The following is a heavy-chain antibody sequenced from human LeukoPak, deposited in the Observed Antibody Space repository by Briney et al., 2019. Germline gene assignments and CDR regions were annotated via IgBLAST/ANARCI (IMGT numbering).Heavy chain of an antibody. J-gene: IGHJ4*02. CDR3: ARDFSVAIFGVVPFDY. CDR1: GYTFTSYG. CDR2: ISAYNGNT. Sequence: ASVKVSCKASGYTFTSYGISWVRQAPGQGLEWMGWISAYNGNTNYAQKLQGRVTMNTDTSTSTAYMELRSLRSDDTAVYYCARDFSVAIFGVVPFDYWGQGTLVTVSS. D-gene: IGHD3-3*01. V-gene: IGHV1-18*01.